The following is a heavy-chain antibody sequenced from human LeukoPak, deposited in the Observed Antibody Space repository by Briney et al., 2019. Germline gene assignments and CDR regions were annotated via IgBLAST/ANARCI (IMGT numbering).Heavy chain of an antibody. J-gene: IGHJ4*02. CDR1: GFSFSGHW. CDR2: IYSGGST. CDR3: AREPREGYDSIF. D-gene: IGHD3-22*01. V-gene: IGHV3-53*01. Sequence: QSGGSLRLSCIASGFSFSGHWMHWARQLPGKGLEWVSVIYSGGSTYYADSVKGRFTISRDNSKNTLYLQMNSLRAEDTAVYYCAREPREGYDSIFWGQGTLVTVSS.